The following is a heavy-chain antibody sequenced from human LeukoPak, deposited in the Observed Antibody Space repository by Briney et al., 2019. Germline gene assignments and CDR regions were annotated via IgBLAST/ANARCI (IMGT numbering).Heavy chain of an antibody. CDR1: GFTFDDYG. V-gene: IGHV3-20*04. J-gene: IGHJ6*03. Sequence: GGSLRLSCAASGFTFDDYGMSWVRQAPGKGLEWVSGINWNGGSTGYADSVKGRFTISRDNAKNSLYLQMNSLRAEDTAVYYCARETTYYDILTGQRGGYYYMDVWGKGTTVTVSS. CDR3: ARETTYYDILTGQRGGYYYMDV. CDR2: INWNGGST. D-gene: IGHD3-9*01.